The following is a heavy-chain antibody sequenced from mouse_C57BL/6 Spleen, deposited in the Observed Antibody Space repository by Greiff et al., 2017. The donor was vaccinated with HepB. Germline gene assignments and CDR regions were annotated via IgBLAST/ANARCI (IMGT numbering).Heavy chain of an antibody. V-gene: IGHV5-16*01. CDR2: INYDGSST. J-gene: IGHJ3*01. D-gene: IGHD1-1*01. CDR1: GFTFSDYY. Sequence: EVKLVESEGGLVQPGSSMKLSCTASGFTFSDYYMAWVRQVPEKGLEWVANINYDGSSTYYLDSLKSRFIISRDNAKNILYLQMSSLKSEDTATYYCARYYGSSYTWFAYWGQGTLVTVSA. CDR3: ARYYGSSYTWFAY.